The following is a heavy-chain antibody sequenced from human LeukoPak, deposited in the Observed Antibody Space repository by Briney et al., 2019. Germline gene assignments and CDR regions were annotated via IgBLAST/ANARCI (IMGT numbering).Heavy chain of an antibody. Sequence: SETLSLTCTVSGGSISSYYCSWIRQPPGKGLEWIGYIYYSGSTNYNPSLKSRVTISVDTSKNQFSLKLSSVTAADTAVYYCARATYYYGSGSYGQSDYYYYMDVWGKGTTVTVSS. CDR3: ARATYYYGSGSYGQSDYYYYMDV. CDR2: IYYSGST. V-gene: IGHV4-59*12. D-gene: IGHD3-10*01. CDR1: GGSISSYY. J-gene: IGHJ6*03.